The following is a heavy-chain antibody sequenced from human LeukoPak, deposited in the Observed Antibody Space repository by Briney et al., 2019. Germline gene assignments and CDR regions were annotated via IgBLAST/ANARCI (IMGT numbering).Heavy chain of an antibody. V-gene: IGHV1-46*01. J-gene: IGHJ4*02. CDR1: GYTFTSYY. CDR2: INPSGGST. Sequence: ASVKVSCKASGYTFTSYYMHWVRQAPGQGLEWMGIINPSGGSTSYAQKFQGRVTMTRDMSTSTVYMELSSLRSEDTAVYYCARDLPRSSGWNKGLDYWGQGTQVTVSS. CDR3: ARDLPRSSGWNKGLDY. D-gene: IGHD6-19*01.